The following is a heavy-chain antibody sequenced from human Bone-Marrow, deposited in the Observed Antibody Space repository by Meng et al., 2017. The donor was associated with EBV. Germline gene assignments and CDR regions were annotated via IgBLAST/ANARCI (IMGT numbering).Heavy chain of an antibody. Sequence: VSLVKSGAEVKKPGASVKVSCKASGYTFTSYGISWVRQAPGQGLEWMGWISAYNGNTNYAQKLQGRVTMTTDTSTSTAYMELRSLRSDDTAVYYCARLRIVGATSHYFDYWGQGTLVTVSS. CDR2: ISAYNGNT. J-gene: IGHJ4*02. CDR3: ARLRIVGATSHYFDY. CDR1: GYTFTSYG. D-gene: IGHD1-26*01. V-gene: IGHV1-18*01.